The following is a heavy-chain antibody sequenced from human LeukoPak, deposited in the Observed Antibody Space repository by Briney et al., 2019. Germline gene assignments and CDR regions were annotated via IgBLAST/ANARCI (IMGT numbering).Heavy chain of an antibody. CDR3: ARSFNVVVAAWGY. J-gene: IGHJ4*02. CDR1: GGSISSYY. Sequence: PSETLSLTCTVSGGSISSYYWSWIRQPPGKGLEWIGYIYYSGSTNYNPSLKSRVTISVDTSKNQFSLKLSSVTAADTAVYYCARSFNVVVAAWGYWGQGTLVTVSS. CDR2: IYYSGST. D-gene: IGHD2-15*01. V-gene: IGHV4-59*01.